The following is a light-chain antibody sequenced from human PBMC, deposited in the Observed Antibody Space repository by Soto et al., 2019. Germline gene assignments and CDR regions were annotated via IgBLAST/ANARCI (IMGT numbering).Light chain of an antibody. V-gene: IGKV3-15*01. CDR3: IQDYNYPLT. Sequence: EIVMTQSPATLSVSPGERATLSCRASQSVSSHLAWYQQTPGQGPRLLIYGSSTRATGIPARFSGSGSGTDFTLTISSLQPEDFVTYYCIQDYNYPLTFGGGTKVDIK. CDR2: GSS. CDR1: QSVSSH. J-gene: IGKJ4*01.